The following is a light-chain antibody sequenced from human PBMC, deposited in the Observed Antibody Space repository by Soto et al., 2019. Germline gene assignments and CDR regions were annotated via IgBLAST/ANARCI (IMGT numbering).Light chain of an antibody. J-gene: IGKJ1*01. Sequence: DIQMTQSPSTLSASVGDRVTITCRASQSIGNWLAWYQQKPGKAPNLLIYTASSLESGVPSRFSGSGSGTEFTLTISCLQPDDFAIYYCQQYNSYSRGTFGQGTKVEIK. CDR2: TAS. V-gene: IGKV1-5*03. CDR3: QQYNSYSRGT. CDR1: QSIGNW.